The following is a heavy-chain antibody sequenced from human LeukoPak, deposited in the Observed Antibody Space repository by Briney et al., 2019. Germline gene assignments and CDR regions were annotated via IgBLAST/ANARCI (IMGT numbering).Heavy chain of an antibody. CDR1: GYTFSSYA. V-gene: IGHV1-69*13. D-gene: IGHD3-16*01. CDR3: ARRLMITFGGVVQSSHFDY. Sequence: GASVKVSCKASGYTFSSYAISWVRQAPGQGLEWMGGIIPIFGTANYAQKFQGRVTITADESTSTAYMELSSLRSEDTAVYYCARRLMITFGGVVQSSHFDYWGQGTLVTVS. J-gene: IGHJ4*02. CDR2: IIPIFGTA.